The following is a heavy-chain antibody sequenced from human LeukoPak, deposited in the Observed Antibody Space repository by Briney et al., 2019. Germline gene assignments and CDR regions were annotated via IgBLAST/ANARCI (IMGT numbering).Heavy chain of an antibody. Sequence: GGSLRLSCAASGFTFSSYAMSWVRQAPGKGLEWVSAIIGSGISTYYADSVKGRSTISRDNSKNTLYLQMNSLRAEDTAVYYCAKVGPQFTMVRGYLDYWGQGTLVTVSS. D-gene: IGHD3-10*01. CDR2: IIGSGIST. J-gene: IGHJ4*02. V-gene: IGHV3-23*01. CDR3: AKVGPQFTMVRGYLDY. CDR1: GFTFSSYA.